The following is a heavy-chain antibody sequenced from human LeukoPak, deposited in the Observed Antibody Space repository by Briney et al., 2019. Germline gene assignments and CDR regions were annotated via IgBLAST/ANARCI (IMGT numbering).Heavy chain of an antibody. D-gene: IGHD3-9*01. J-gene: IGHJ3*02. CDR3: ARRMERGYDILTGYYTSRSHAFDI. Sequence: SETLSLTCAVSGGSISSSNWWSWVRQPPGKGLEWIGEIYHSGSINHNPSLKSRVTISVDTSKNQFSLKLSSVTAADTAVYYCARRMERGYDILTGYYTSRSHAFDIWGQGTMVTVSS. V-gene: IGHV4-4*02. CDR2: IYHSGSI. CDR1: GGSISSSNW.